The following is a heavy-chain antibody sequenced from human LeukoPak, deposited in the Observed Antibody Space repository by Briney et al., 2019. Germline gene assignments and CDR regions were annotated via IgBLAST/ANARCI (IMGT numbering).Heavy chain of an antibody. J-gene: IGHJ5*02. D-gene: IGHD3/OR15-3a*01. CDR2: IRDSGEA. CDR1: GYTVSDYY. Sequence: GGSLRVSCAVSGYTVSDYYMSWVRQAPGKGLEWVGLIRDSGEAFYADFVRGRFAISRDESENTLYLQLNSLRVEDTAVYFCARDRAALQDWVEFDPWGQGTPVIVSS. CDR3: ARDRAALQDWVEFDP. V-gene: IGHV3-66*03.